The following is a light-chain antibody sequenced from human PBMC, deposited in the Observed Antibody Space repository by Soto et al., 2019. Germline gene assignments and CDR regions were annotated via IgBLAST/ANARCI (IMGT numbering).Light chain of an antibody. CDR3: QQYNSAPFT. Sequence: DIQMTQSPSSVSASVGDRVTITCRASQAISNLLAWYQQKPGEVPKVLIYAASTLQSGVPSRFSGSGSGTDFTLTITSLQPEDVATYYCQQYNSAPFTFGPGTKVDLK. CDR2: AAS. V-gene: IGKV1-27*01. J-gene: IGKJ3*01. CDR1: QAISNL.